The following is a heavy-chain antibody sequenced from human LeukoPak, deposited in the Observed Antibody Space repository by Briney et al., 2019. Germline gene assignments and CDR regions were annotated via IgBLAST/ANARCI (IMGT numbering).Heavy chain of an antibody. Sequence: GGSLRLSCAASGFTLSRDSMNWVRQAPGKGLEWISYISYDSGIRYYADSVRGRFTISRDNSKNTLYLQMNSLRAEDTAVYYCARDWPGDYYYYYMDVWGKGTTVTVSS. CDR3: ARDWPGDYYYYYMDV. V-gene: IGHV3-48*01. CDR1: GFTLSRDS. CDR2: ISYDSGIR. J-gene: IGHJ6*03. D-gene: IGHD4-17*01.